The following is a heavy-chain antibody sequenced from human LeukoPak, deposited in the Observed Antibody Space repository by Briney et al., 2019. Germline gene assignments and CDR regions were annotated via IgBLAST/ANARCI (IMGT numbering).Heavy chain of an antibody. V-gene: IGHV3-23*01. J-gene: IGHJ5*02. Sequence: SLTPSFATPGLTFSTYAVSSARHAPGTGPDSVTAMSGRADTTYYADSVQGRFTISRDNSKNSLYLQMNSLRVEDTAVYYCAKDTFVEARSLWFDPWGQGTMVTVSS. CDR3: AKDTFVEARSLWFDP. D-gene: IGHD1-26*01. CDR1: GLTFSTYA. CDR2: MSGRADTT.